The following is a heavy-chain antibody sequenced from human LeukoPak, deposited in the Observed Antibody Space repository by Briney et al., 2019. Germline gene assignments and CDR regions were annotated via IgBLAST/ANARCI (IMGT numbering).Heavy chain of an antibody. CDR2: FSSGSSST. CDR1: EFTFSSYT. CDR3: ARVVAGIDWFDP. V-gene: IGHV3-48*02. D-gene: IGHD6-19*01. J-gene: IGHJ5*02. Sequence: PGGSLRLSCAASEFTFSSYTMYWVRKPQGIRLGWDSYFSSGSSSTYYADSVKGRFTISRDNAKNSLYLQLNSLRDEDTAVYYCARVVAGIDWFDPWGQGTLVTVSS.